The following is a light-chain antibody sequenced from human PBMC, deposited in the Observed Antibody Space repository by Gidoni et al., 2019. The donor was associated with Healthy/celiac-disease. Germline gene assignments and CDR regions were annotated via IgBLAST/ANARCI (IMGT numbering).Light chain of an antibody. J-gene: IGLJ3*02. CDR1: SGHSSYA. CDR3: QTWGTGIQV. V-gene: IGLV4-69*01. Sequence: QLVLPQSPSASASLGASVKLTCTLSSGHSSYAIAWHQQQPEKGPRYLMKLNSDGSHSKGDGIPDRFSGSSSGAERYLTSSSLQSEDEADYYCQTWGTGIQVFGGGTKLTV. CDR2: LNSDGSH.